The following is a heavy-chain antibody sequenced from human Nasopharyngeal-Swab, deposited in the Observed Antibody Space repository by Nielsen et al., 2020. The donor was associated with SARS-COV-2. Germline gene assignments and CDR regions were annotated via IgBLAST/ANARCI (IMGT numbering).Heavy chain of an antibody. CDR3: AKGVERAAEDY. D-gene: IGHD6-13*01. CDR2: ISGSGGST. J-gene: IGHJ4*02. V-gene: IGHV3-23*01. Sequence: GESLKISCAASGFTFSSYAMSWVRQAPGKGLEWVSAISGSGGSTYYADSVKGRFTISRDNSKNTLYLQMNSLRAEDTAVYYCAKGVERAAEDYWGQGTLVTVSS. CDR1: GFTFSSYA.